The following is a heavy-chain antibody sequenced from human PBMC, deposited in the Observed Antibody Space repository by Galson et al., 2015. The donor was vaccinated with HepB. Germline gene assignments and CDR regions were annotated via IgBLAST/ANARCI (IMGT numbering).Heavy chain of an antibody. Sequence: SLRLSCAASGFTFSSYSMNWVRQAPGKGLEWVSSISSSSSYIYYADSVKGRFTISRDNAKNSLYLQMNSLRAEDTAVYYCARGVAGGRGWTGYYYYYYGMDVWGQGTTVTVSS. V-gene: IGHV3-21*01. CDR1: GFTFSSYS. CDR2: ISSSSSYI. J-gene: IGHJ6*02. CDR3: ARGVAGGRGWTGYYYYYYGMDV. D-gene: IGHD2-15*01.